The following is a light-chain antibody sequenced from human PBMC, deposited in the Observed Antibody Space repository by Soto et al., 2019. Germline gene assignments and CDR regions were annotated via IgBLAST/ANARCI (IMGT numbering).Light chain of an antibody. J-gene: IGKJ2*02. CDR2: DAS. CDR1: QSVSSY. Sequence: EIVLTQSPDTLSLSPGEGATLSCRASQSVSSYLAWYQQKPGQAPRLLIYDASNRATGIPARFSGSGSGTDFTLTISSLEPEDFAVYYCQQRSNWPRTFGQGTKLEIK. V-gene: IGKV3-11*01. CDR3: QQRSNWPRT.